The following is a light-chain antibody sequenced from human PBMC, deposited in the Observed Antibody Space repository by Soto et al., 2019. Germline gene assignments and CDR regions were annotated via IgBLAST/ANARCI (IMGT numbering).Light chain of an antibody. Sequence: QSALTQPASVSGSPGQSITISCTGTSSDVGGYNYVSWYQQHPGKAPKLMIYDVSNRPSGVSNRFSGSKSGNTASLTISGLQAEAAADYYCSSYTSSSTRGVFGGGTKLTVL. CDR2: DVS. CDR3: SSYTSSSTRGV. CDR1: SSDVGGYNY. J-gene: IGLJ2*01. V-gene: IGLV2-14*01.